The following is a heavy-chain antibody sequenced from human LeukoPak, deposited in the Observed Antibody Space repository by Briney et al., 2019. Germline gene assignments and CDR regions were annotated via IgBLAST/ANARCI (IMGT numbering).Heavy chain of an antibody. CDR3: ARDRRYGSGSLDY. J-gene: IGHJ4*02. D-gene: IGHD3-10*01. CDR2: ISSSGSTI. V-gene: IGHV3-11*04. CDR1: GFTFSDYY. Sequence: GGSLRLSCAASGFTFSDYYMSWIRQAPGKGLEWVSYISSSGSTIYYADSVKGRFTISRDNAKTSLYLQMNSLRAEDTAVYYCARDRRYGSGSLDYWGQGTLVTVSS.